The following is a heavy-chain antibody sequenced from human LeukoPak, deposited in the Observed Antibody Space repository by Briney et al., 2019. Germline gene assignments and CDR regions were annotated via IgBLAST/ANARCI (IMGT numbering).Heavy chain of an antibody. CDR1: GFPFSYYW. CDR2: IKEDGSEK. D-gene: IGHD3-22*01. CDR3: VRFYYYDSSKPFDY. Sequence: GGSLRLSCAASGFPFSYYWMSWVRQVPGKGLEWVANIKEDGSEKYYVDSVKGRFTISRDNAKNSLFLQMNSLGAEDTAVYHCVRFYYYDSSKPFDYWGQGILVTVSS. V-gene: IGHV3-7*01. J-gene: IGHJ4*02.